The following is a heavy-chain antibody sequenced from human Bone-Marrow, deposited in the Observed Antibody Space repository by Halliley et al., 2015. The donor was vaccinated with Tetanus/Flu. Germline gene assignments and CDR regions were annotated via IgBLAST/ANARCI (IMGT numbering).Heavy chain of an antibody. CDR3: TRDPSGYCSGGSCYAAHFNWFDP. J-gene: IGHJ5*02. CDR2: IRSKAYDGTT. Sequence: SLRLSCTASGITVGDYTLSWVRQAPGMGLQWVGSIRSKAYDGTTEYAASVKGRFTISRDDSKSIAYLQMNSLRTVDTAVYYCTRDPSGYCSGGSCYAAHFNWFDPWGQGTLVPVSS. V-gene: IGHV3-49*04. CDR1: GITVGDYT. D-gene: IGHD2-15*01.